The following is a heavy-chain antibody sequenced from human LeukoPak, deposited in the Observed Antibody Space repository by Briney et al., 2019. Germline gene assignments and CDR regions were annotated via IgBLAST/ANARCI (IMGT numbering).Heavy chain of an antibody. J-gene: IGHJ4*02. Sequence: SETLSLTCAVYGGSFSGYSWSWIRQPPGKGLEWIGYIYYSGNTNYNPSLKSRVTISVDTSKNQFSLKLSSVTAADTAVYYCARHMRNSGYATFDYWGQGTLVTVSS. D-gene: IGHD5-12*01. CDR1: GGSFSGYS. CDR3: ARHMRNSGYATFDY. V-gene: IGHV4-59*08. CDR2: IYYSGNT.